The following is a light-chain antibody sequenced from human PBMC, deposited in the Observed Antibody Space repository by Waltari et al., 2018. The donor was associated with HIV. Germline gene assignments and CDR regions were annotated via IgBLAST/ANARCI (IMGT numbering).Light chain of an antibody. V-gene: IGKV4-1*01. CDR2: WAS. CDR3: QQYYSTPHS. Sequence: DIVMTQSPDSLAVSLGERATINCKSSQSVLYSSNNKNYLAGYQQKPGQPPKLLIYWASTRESGVPDRCSGSGSGTDFTLTSSSLQAEDVAVYYCQQYYSTPHSFGQGTKLEIK. J-gene: IGKJ2*03. CDR1: QSVLYSSNNKNY.